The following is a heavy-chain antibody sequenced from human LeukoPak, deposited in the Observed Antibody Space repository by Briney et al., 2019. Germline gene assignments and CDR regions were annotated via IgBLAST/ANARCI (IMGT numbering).Heavy chain of an antibody. J-gene: IGHJ6*02. CDR1: GFTFSSYS. CDR3: ARDRGSSPSHYGMDV. V-gene: IGHV3-21*01. D-gene: IGHD6-6*01. CDR2: ISSSSSYI. Sequence: GGSLRLSCAASGFTFSSYSMNWVRQAPGKGLEWVSSISSSSSYIYYADSVKGRFTISRDNAKNSLYLQMNSLRAEDTAVYYCARDRGSSPSHYGMDVWGQGTTVTVSS.